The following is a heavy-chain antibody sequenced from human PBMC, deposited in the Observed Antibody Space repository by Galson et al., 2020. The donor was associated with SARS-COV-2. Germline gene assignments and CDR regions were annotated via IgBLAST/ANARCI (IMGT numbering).Heavy chain of an antibody. V-gene: IGHV4-59*01. CDR3: ARSGGGYCRGGSGCPSAGMDV. CDR1: GGSISNYY. D-gene: IGHD2-15*01. Sequence: ETSETLSLTCSVSGGSISNYYWSWIRQPPGKGLEWIGYIYSSGTTNYNPSLKRRVTISIDTSKNQISLKVNSVTAADTAVYYCARSGGGYCRGGSGCPSAGMDVLGQGTTVTVSS. J-gene: IGHJ6*02. CDR2: IYSSGTT.